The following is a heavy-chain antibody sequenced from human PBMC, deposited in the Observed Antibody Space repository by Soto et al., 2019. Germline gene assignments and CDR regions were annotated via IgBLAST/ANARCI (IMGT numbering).Heavy chain of an antibody. J-gene: IGHJ5*02. CDR3: AREEARLYYDFWSGYYTDGFDP. D-gene: IGHD3-3*01. Sequence: ASVKVSCKASGYTFTSYAMHWVRQAPGQRLEWMGWINAGNGNTKYSQKFQGRVTITRDTSASTAYMELSSLRSEDTAVYYCAREEARLYYDFWSGYYTDGFDPWGQGTLVTVS. CDR1: GYTFTSYA. V-gene: IGHV1-3*01. CDR2: INAGNGNT.